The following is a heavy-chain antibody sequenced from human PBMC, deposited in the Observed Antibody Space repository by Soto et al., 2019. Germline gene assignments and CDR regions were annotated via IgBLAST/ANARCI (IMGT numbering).Heavy chain of an antibody. CDR1: GFTVSSNY. Sequence: EVQLVESGGGLVQPGGSLRLSCAASGFTVSSNYMSWVRQAPGKGLEWVSVIYSGGSTYYADSVKGRFTISRDNSKNTLYLQMNSLRAEDTAVYYCARDLTTVTTNWFDPWGQETLVTVSS. D-gene: IGHD4-17*01. CDR3: ARDLTTVTTNWFDP. J-gene: IGHJ5*02. V-gene: IGHV3-66*01. CDR2: IYSGGST.